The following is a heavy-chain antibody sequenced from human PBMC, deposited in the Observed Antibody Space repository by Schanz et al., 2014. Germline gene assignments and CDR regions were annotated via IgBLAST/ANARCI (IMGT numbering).Heavy chain of an antibody. CDR1: GGSFSSFY. Sequence: QVQLQESGPGLVKPSETLSLTCTVSGGSFSSFYWSWIRQPPGKGLEWMGYIYSLGSVDYNPSLNSRVTISLDTSKRQFPLMRTSVTAADTAVYYCARAESYYGSGSYFQRRAQAFDIWGRGTMVTVSS. CDR3: ARAESYYGSGSYFQRRAQAFDI. J-gene: IGHJ3*02. CDR2: IYSLGSV. V-gene: IGHV4-59*12. D-gene: IGHD3-10*01.